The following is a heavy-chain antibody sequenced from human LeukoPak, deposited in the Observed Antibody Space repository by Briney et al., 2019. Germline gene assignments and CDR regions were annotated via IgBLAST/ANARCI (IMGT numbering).Heavy chain of an antibody. CDR2: INHSGST. D-gene: IGHD1-7*01. CDR1: GFTFSNAW. Sequence: GSLRLSCAASGFTFSNAWMSWVRQAPGKGLEWIGEINHSGSTNYNPSLKSRVTISVDTSKNQFSLKLSSVTAADTAVYYCARGELFDYWGQGTLVTVSS. J-gene: IGHJ4*02. CDR3: ARGELFDY. V-gene: IGHV4-34*01.